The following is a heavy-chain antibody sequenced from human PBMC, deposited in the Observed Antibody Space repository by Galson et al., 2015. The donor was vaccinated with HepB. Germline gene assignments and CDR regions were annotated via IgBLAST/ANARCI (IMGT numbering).Heavy chain of an antibody. CDR1: GFTFSNYY. Sequence: SLRLSCAASGFTFSNYYMSWIRQAPGKGLEWLSYISSNGRTIKYADSVKGRVATSRDNTRNSLFLQLDSLSAWDTAVYYCAREGGFDSGPDAFDIWGQGTMVTVSS. J-gene: IGHJ3*02. CDR3: AREGGFDSGPDAFDI. CDR2: ISSNGRTI. V-gene: IGHV3-11*01. D-gene: IGHD6-19*01.